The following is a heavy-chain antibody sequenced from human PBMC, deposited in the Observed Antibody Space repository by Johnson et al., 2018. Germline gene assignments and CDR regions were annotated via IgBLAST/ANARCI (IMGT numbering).Heavy chain of an antibody. CDR3: ARESFSITSGNDGFEI. CDR2: IYENGGT. Sequence: QVQLQESGPGLVKXSETLSLICTVSGVSLSLHQWNWIRQPPGKGLEWIGVIYENGGTNYNPSLNSRVTISLGASKNQFSLKLSSVTATDTAVYYCARESFSITSGNDGFEIWGQGTMVTVSS. J-gene: IGHJ3*02. V-gene: IGHV4-59*11. D-gene: IGHD1-14*01. CDR1: GVSLSLHQ.